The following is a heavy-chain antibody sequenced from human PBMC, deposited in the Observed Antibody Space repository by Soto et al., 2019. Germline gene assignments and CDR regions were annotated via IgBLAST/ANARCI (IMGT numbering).Heavy chain of an antibody. V-gene: IGHV4-59*08. CDR2: IYYIGST. CDR3: ARHSNRNYALYVLDY. J-gene: IGHJ4*02. CDR1: GGSVSSYY. Sequence: ETLPLTGTLSGGSVSSYYWTWIRQSPGKGLEWIGFIYYIGSTKNKPSLKSRVTISVDTSKNQFSLKVSSATAADTALYYCARHSNRNYALYVLDYLGLGALVTVFS. D-gene: IGHD4-4*01.